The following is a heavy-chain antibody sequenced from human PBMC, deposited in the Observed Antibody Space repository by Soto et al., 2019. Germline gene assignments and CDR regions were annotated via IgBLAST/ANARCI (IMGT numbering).Heavy chain of an antibody. J-gene: IGHJ4*02. D-gene: IGHD6-6*01. CDR1: GFSLSTDDVG. V-gene: IGHV2-5*02. CDR3: ARSKYSISSFDY. CDR2: IYWDDDK. Sequence: GPTLVNPTQTLTLTCTFSGFSLSTDDVGVGWIRQPPGKALDWLAVIYWDDDKRYSPSLKSRLTITKDTSKNQVLLTMTNMDPVDTATYFCARSKYSISSFDYWGQGALVTVS.